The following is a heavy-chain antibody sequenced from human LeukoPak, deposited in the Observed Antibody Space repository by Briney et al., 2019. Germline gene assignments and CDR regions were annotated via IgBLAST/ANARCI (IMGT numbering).Heavy chain of an antibody. CDR1: GFTFSTYW. D-gene: IGHD2-2*01. Sequence: PGGSLRLSCAASGFTFSTYWVSWIRQAPGKGLDWVAHISEDGRQIYYVDSVKGRFTISRDNAKNSLYLQMNSLRGEDTAVYYCARGYCSSTTCSVDYWGQGTLVTVSS. J-gene: IGHJ4*02. CDR2: ISEDGRQI. CDR3: ARGYCSSTTCSVDY. V-gene: IGHV3-7*05.